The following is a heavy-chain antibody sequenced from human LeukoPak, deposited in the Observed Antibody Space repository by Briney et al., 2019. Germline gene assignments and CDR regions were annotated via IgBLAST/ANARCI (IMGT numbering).Heavy chain of an antibody. Sequence: SETLSLTCAVYGGSFSGYYWSWIRQPPGKGLEWMGEINHSGSTNYNPSLKSRVTISVDTSKNQFSLKLRSVTAADTAVYYGARDHRMDSWGQGTLVTVS. CDR1: GGSFSGYY. D-gene: IGHD2-8*01. CDR3: ARDHRMDS. CDR2: INHSGST. J-gene: IGHJ4*02. V-gene: IGHV4-34*01.